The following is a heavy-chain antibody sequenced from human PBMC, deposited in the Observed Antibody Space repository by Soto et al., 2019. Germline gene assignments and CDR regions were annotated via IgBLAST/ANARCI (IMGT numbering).Heavy chain of an antibody. CDR3: ASGIAAAAASYYYYGMDV. J-gene: IGHJ6*02. CDR2: INPSGGGT. Sequence: ASVKVSCKASGYTFTSYYMHWVRQAPGQGLEWMGIINPSGGGTSYAQKFQGRVTMTRDTSTSTVYMELSSLRSEDTAVYYCASGIAAAAASYYYYGMDVWGQGTTVTVS. D-gene: IGHD6-13*01. V-gene: IGHV1-46*01. CDR1: GYTFTSYY.